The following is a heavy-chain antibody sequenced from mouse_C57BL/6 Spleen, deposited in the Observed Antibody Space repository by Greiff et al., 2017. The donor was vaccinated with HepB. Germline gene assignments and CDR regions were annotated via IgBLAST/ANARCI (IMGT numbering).Heavy chain of an antibody. Sequence: VQLQESGAELVRPGTSVKMSCKASGYTFTNYWICWAKQRPGHGLEWIGDIYPGGGYTNYNEKFKGKATLTADKSSSTAYMQFSSLTSEDSAIYYCARLRAYDGYYVYAMDYWGQGTSVTVSS. D-gene: IGHD2-3*01. J-gene: IGHJ4*01. CDR3: ARLRAYDGYYVYAMDY. V-gene: IGHV1-63*01. CDR1: GYTFTNYW. CDR2: IYPGGGYT.